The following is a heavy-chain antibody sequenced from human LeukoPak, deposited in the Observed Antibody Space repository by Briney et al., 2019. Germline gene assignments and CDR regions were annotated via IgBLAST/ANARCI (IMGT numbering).Heavy chain of an antibody. V-gene: IGHV4-30-2*01. D-gene: IGHD3-10*01. CDR1: GGSISGYS. Sequence: TLSLTCTVSGGSISGYSWSWIRQPPGKGLEWIGYIYHSGSTYYNPSLKSRVTISVDRSKNQFSLKLSSVTAADTAVYYCTRSPGLLWFGELLSNNWFDPWGQGTLVTVSS. CDR2: IYHSGST. J-gene: IGHJ5*02. CDR3: TRSPGLLWFGELLSNNWFDP.